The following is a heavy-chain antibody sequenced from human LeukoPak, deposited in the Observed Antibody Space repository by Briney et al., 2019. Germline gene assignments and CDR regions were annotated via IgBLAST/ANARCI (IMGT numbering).Heavy chain of an antibody. CDR2: ISGSGDST. CDR3: AKTRPLDSSSWSHGDY. Sequence: GGSLRLSCAASRFTFSSYAMSWVRQAPGKGLEWVSAISGSGDSTYYGDSVKGRFTISRDNSKNTLYLQVNSLRAEDTAVYYCAKTRPLDSSSWSHGDYWGQGTLVTVSS. V-gene: IGHV3-23*01. J-gene: IGHJ4*02. D-gene: IGHD6-13*01. CDR1: RFTFSSYA.